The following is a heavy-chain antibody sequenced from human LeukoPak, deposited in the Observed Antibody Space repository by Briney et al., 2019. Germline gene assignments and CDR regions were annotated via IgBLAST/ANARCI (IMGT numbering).Heavy chain of an antibody. Sequence: SETLSLTCTVSGGSLSSSSYYWGWIRQPPGKGLEWIGRIYTSGSTNYNPSLKSRVTISVDTSKNQFSLKLSSVTAADTAVYYCARDLIAAAVDWGQGTLVTVSS. J-gene: IGHJ4*02. V-gene: IGHV4-39*07. CDR1: GGSLSSSSYY. CDR3: ARDLIAAAVD. D-gene: IGHD6-13*01. CDR2: IYTSGST.